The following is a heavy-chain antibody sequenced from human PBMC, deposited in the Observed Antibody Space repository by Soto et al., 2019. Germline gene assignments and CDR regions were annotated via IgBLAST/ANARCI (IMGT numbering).Heavy chain of an antibody. J-gene: IGHJ4*02. CDR2: IYYSGTT. CDR1: GGSVSSRGYY. V-gene: IGHV4-31*03. CDR3: ARGGYGGDY. D-gene: IGHD4-17*01. Sequence: QVQLQEAGPGLVKPSQTLSLTCPVSGGSVSSRGYYWTWIWQHSGKGLEWIGNIYYSGTTYYNPILKSRVIISVDTSKNQFPLKLSSVPVAHTAVYYCARGGYGGDYWGQGTLVTVSS.